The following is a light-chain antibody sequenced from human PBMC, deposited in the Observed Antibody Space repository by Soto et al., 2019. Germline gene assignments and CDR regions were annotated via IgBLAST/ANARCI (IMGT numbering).Light chain of an antibody. V-gene: IGKV3-15*01. CDR1: ESVSNN. CDR2: GAS. CDR3: QQYSIWRT. Sequence: EMVITQAPATLSLSPGERATLSCRASESVSNNLAWYQQKAGQAPRLLIYGASTRATGIPARFSGSGSGTEFTLTISSLQSEDFAVYYCQQYSIWRTFGQGTKVDIK. J-gene: IGKJ1*01.